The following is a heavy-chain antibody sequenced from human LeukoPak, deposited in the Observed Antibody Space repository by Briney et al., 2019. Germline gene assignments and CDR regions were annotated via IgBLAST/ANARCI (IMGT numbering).Heavy chain of an antibody. CDR3: ARGFRGDNFDY. CDR1: GNSISSGDNY. Sequence: PSETLSLTCTVSGNSISSGDNYWSWIRQPAGKGLEWIGRIYTSGSTNYNPSLKSRVTISGDTSKNQFSLRLSSVTAADTAVYFCARGFRGDNFDYWGQGTLVTVSS. J-gene: IGHJ4*02. V-gene: IGHV4-61*02. D-gene: IGHD7-27*01. CDR2: IYTSGST.